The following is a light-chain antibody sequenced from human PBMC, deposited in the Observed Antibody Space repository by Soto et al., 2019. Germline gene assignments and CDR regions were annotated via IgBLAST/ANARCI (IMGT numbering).Light chain of an antibody. V-gene: IGKV1-5*01. CDR3: QQYNSYVFT. CDR1: QSISSW. Sequence: DIQMTQSPSTLSVSVGDRVTITCRASQSISSWLAWYQQKPGKAPKLLIYDASSLESGVPSRFSGSGSGTEFTLTISSLQPDDFATYYCQQYNSYVFTFGHGTKVDIK. CDR2: DAS. J-gene: IGKJ3*01.